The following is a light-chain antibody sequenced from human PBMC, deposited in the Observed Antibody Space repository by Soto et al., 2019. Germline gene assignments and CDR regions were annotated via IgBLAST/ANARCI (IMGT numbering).Light chain of an antibody. Sequence: EIVLTQSPATLSLSPGERATLSCRASESVSNYLAWYQQKPGQAPRLLIYDTSNRATGILTRFSGSGSGTDFTLTISSLGPKHFAVYFCQQHSSSCLTFGGGTRVEIK. CDR2: DTS. CDR3: QQHSSSCLT. CDR1: ESVSNY. J-gene: IGKJ4*01. V-gene: IGKV3-11*01.